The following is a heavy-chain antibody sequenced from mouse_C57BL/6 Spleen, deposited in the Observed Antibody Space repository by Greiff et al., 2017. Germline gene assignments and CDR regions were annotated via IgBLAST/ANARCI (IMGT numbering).Heavy chain of an antibody. J-gene: IGHJ4*01. V-gene: IGHV1-15*01. Sequence: VQLQQSGAELVRPGASVTLSCKASGYTFTDYEMHWVKQTPVHGLEWIGAIDPETGGTAYNQKFKGKAILTADKSSSTAYMELRSLTSEDSAVYYCTRHDYYAMDYWGQGTSVTVSS. CDR3: TRHDYYAMDY. CDR2: IDPETGGT. CDR1: GYTFTDYE.